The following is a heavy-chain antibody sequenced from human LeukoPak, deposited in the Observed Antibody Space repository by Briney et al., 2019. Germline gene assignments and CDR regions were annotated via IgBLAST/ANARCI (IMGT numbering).Heavy chain of an antibody. CDR3: AREQYFQH. V-gene: IGHV3-48*03. J-gene: IGHJ1*01. CDR2: ISSSGSTM. Sequence: GGSLRLSCAASGVTFSIYEMNWVRQAPGKGLEWVSYISSSGSTMHYADSVKGRFTISRDKAKNSLYLHMNSLRAEDTAVYYCAREQYFQHWGQGTLVTVSS. CDR1: GVTFSIYE.